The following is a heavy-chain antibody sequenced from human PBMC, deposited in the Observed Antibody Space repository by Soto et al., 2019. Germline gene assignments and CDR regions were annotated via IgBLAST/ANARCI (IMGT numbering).Heavy chain of an antibody. J-gene: IGHJ4*02. CDR3: AKDFSYDSSGVLDY. Sequence: VQLLESGGALVQPGGSLRLSCEASGFTFRSYAMSWVRPAPGKGLEWVSAISDNGGNTYYPDSVRGRFTISRDNSKNTLFLQMNSVRAEDTAVYYCAKDFSYDSSGVLDYWGQGTLVTVSS. D-gene: IGHD3-22*01. CDR2: ISDNGGNT. CDR1: GFTFRSYA. V-gene: IGHV3-23*01.